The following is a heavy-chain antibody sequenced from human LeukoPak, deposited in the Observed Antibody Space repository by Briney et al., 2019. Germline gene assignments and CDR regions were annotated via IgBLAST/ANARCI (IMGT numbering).Heavy chain of an antibody. Sequence: SVKVSCKASGGAFSSYAISWVRQAPGQGLEWMGGIIPIFGTANYAQKFQGRVTITADESTSTAYMELSSLRSEDTAVYYCARVYWELLPMGYFQHWGQGTLVTVSS. CDR2: IIPIFGTA. J-gene: IGHJ1*01. CDR3: ARVYWELLPMGYFQH. D-gene: IGHD1-26*01. CDR1: GGAFSSYA. V-gene: IGHV1-69*13.